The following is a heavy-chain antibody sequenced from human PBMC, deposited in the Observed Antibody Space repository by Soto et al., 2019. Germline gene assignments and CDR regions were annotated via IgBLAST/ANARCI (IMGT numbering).Heavy chain of an antibody. J-gene: IGHJ4*02. CDR1: GYTFTSYA. D-gene: IGHD2-15*01. CDR3: ARGPGGPDGPGDY. Sequence: QVQLVQSGAEVKKPGASVKVSCKASGYTFTSYAMHWVRQAPGQTLEWMGWINAGNGNTKYSQNFQGRVTITRDTSASTAYMELSSLRSEETAVYYCARGPGGPDGPGDYWGQGALVTFSS. V-gene: IGHV1-3*01. CDR2: INAGNGNT.